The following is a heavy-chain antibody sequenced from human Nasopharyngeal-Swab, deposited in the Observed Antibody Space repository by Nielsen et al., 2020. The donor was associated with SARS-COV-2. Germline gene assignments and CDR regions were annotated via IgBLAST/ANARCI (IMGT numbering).Heavy chain of an antibody. CDR3: ASDFYGDYSDY. V-gene: IGHV3-21*01. CDR2: ISSSSSYI. CDR1: GFTFSSYS. Sequence: GESLKISCAASGFTFSSYSMNWVRQAPGKGPEWVSSISSSSSYIYYADSVKGRFTISRDNAKNSLYLQMNSLRAEDTAVYYCASDFYGDYSDYWGQGKMVTVSS. D-gene: IGHD4-17*01. J-gene: IGHJ4*02.